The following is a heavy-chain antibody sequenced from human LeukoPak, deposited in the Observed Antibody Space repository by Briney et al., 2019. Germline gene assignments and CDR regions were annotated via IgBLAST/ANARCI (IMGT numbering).Heavy chain of an antibody. V-gene: IGHV1-69*01. CDR1: GGTFSSYA. Sequence: SVKVPCKASGGTFSSYAISWVRQAPGQGLEWMGGIIPIFGTANYAQKFQGRVTITADESTSTAYMELSSLRSEDTAVYYCARGPFSSGWYAKQFDYWGQGTLVTVSS. D-gene: IGHD6-19*01. CDR3: ARGPFSSGWYAKQFDY. CDR2: IIPIFGTA. J-gene: IGHJ4*02.